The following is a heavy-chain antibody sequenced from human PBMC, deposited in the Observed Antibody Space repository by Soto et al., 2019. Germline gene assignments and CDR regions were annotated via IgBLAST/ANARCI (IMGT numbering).Heavy chain of an antibody. CDR1: GITFSSYA. J-gene: IGHJ4*02. V-gene: IGHV3-23*01. Sequence: LRLSCVASGITFSSYAMSWVRQAPGKGLEWVSAISGSGGSTYYADSVKGRFTISRDNSKNTLYLQMNSLRAEDTAVYYCAKRRFLEWLFFDYWGQGTLVTVSS. CDR2: ISGSGGST. CDR3: AKRRFLEWLFFDY. D-gene: IGHD3-3*01.